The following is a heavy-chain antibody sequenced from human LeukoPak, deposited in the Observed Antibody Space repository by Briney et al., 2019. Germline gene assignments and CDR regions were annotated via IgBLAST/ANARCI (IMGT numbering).Heavy chain of an antibody. J-gene: IGHJ4*02. CDR1: GFTVSRNY. Sequence: GGSLRLSCAASGFTVSRNYMSWVRQAPGKGLEWVSVIYSGGRTYYVDSVKGRFTISRDNSKNTLYLQMSRLRAEDTAVYYCARAGPSSSWHQFDYWGQGTLVTVSS. V-gene: IGHV3-66*01. D-gene: IGHD6-13*01. CDR3: ARAGPSSSWHQFDY. CDR2: IYSGGRT.